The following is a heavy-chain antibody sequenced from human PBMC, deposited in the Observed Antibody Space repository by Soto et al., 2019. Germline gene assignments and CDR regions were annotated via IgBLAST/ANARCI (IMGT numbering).Heavy chain of an antibody. D-gene: IGHD3-9*01. CDR1: GFTFDDYA. J-gene: IGHJ6*02. CDR3: VKDKFESGMDF. V-gene: IGHV3-9*01. CDR2: ITWSSSST. Sequence: EVQLVESGGGLVQPGESLRLSCAASGFTFDDYAMHWVRQAPGKGLEWVSGITWSSSSTGYADSVKGRFIISRDNAKNSLYLQMNRLRAEDTALYYCVKDKFESGMDFWGHGTTGTVSS.